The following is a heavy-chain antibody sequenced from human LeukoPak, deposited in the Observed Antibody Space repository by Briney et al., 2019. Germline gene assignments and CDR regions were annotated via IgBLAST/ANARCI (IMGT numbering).Heavy chain of an antibody. Sequence: SETLSLTCTVSGGSISSSSYYWGWIRQPPGKGLEWIGSIYYSGSTYYNPSLKSRVTMSLDTSKNHFSLNLSSVTAADTAVYYCAVITMIRGKNWFDPWGQGTLVTVSS. J-gene: IGHJ5*02. D-gene: IGHD3-10*01. CDR2: IYYSGST. CDR3: AVITMIRGKNWFDP. V-gene: IGHV4-39*07. CDR1: GGSISSSSYY.